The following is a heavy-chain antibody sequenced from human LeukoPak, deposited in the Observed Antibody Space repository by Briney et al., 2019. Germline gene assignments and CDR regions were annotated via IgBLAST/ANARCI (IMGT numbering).Heavy chain of an antibody. V-gene: IGHV1-2*02. D-gene: IGHD3-22*01. CDR3: ARVRGNYYDSSGYMGAFDI. J-gene: IGHJ3*02. CDR2: INPNSGGT. Sequence: ASVKVSCKASGYTFTGYYMHWVRQAPGQGLEWMGWINPNSGGTNYAQKFQGRVTMTRDTSISTAYMELSRLRSDDTAVYYCARVRGNYYDSSGYMGAFDIWGQGTMVTVSS. CDR1: GYTFTGYY.